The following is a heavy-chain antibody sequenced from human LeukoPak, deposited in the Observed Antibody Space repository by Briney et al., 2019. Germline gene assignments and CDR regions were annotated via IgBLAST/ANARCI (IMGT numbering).Heavy chain of an antibody. CDR1: GYTFTTYD. Sequence: ASVKVSCKASGYTFTTYDINWVRQATGQGLEWMGWMNPNSGNTGYAQKFQGRVTMTRNTSISTAYVELSSLRSEDTAVYYCARGPNKSDGGNSGSAWFDPWGQGTLVTVSS. CDR2: MNPNSGNT. V-gene: IGHV1-8*01. D-gene: IGHD4-23*01. J-gene: IGHJ5*02. CDR3: ARGPNKSDGGNSGSAWFDP.